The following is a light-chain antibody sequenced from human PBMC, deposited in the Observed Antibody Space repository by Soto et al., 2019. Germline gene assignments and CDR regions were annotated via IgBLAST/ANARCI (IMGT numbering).Light chain of an antibody. V-gene: IGKV3-20*01. J-gene: IGKJ1*01. CDR3: QQFFYFPT. CDR1: QSVSTSY. Sequence: EIVLTQSPCSLSLSPGERATLSCGASQSVSTSYLAWYQQKPGRAPRLLIYGASTRATGIPARFSGSGSGTEFTLTINRLQSEDVATYYRQQFFYFPTFAQGTKVDTK. CDR2: GAS.